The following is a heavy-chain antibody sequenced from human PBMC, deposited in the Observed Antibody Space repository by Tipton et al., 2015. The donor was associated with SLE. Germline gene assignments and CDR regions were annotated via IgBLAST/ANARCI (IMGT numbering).Heavy chain of an antibody. J-gene: IGHJ4*02. V-gene: IGHV4-39*07. CDR1: GGSISSSPSF. CDR2: FHDGGRT. D-gene: IGHD5-18*01. CDR3: AREQTDAYTYGPIDY. Sequence: TLSLTCTVSGGSISSSPSFWGWIRQTPGKGLEWIATFHDGGRTYSNPSLKSRVTISVDPSKNQFSLKLTSVTAADTSVYYCAREQTDAYTYGPIDYWGQGTLVTVSS.